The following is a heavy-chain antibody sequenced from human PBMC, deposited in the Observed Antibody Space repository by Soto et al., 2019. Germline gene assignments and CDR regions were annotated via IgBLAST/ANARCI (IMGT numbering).Heavy chain of an antibody. V-gene: IGHV2-5*01. J-gene: IGHJ4*02. CDR3: AKRRAISNKLFFDH. CDR2: VYWKEVE. D-gene: IGHD4-4*01. CDR1: AFSFNTGGGG. Sequence: TTLGESGPPLVKPTQALTLSCTLPAFSFNTGGGGVGGFRQPPGRAPAWLALVYWKEVEWYGPSLRYRLSVTKDASENRVVLTMTHLDPTDTGTYYCAKRRAISNKLFFDHWGQGALVTVSS.